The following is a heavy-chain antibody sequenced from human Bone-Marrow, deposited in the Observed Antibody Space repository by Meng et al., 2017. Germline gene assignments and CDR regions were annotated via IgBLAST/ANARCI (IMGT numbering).Heavy chain of an antibody. CDR3: ARDLWHMTTAVPYYFDY. D-gene: IGHD4-17*01. V-gene: IGHV1-2*02. CDR2: INPNSGGT. CDR1: GYTFTGYY. J-gene: IGHJ4*02. Sequence: ASVKVSCKASGYTFTGYYMHWVRQAPGQGLEWMGWINPNSGGTNYAQKFQGRVTMTRDTSISTAYMELSRLRSDDTAVYYCARDLWHMTTAVPYYFDYWGQGTLVTVSS.